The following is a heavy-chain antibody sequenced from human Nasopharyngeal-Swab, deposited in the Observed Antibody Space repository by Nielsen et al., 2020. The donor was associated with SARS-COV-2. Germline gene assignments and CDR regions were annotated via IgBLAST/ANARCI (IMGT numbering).Heavy chain of an antibody. J-gene: IGHJ6*01. CDR3: AKSGTTKYGLDV. V-gene: IGHV4-4*07. CDR2: VYTSGTT. Sequence: SEPLSLTCSVSGGSISGYFSSWIWQPAGEGLEWIARVYTSGTTNYNPSLKSRVTISIDMSKNQFSLELRSVTAADTAFYYCAKSGTTKYGLDVWGQGTTVIVSS. D-gene: IGHD1-1*01. CDR1: GGSISGYF.